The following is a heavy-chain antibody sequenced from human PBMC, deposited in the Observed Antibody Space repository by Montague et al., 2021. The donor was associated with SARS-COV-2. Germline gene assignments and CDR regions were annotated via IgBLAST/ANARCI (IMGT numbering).Heavy chain of an antibody. CDR3: ARAAGYNWNYGYNWFDP. CDR2: IYYSGST. D-gene: IGHD1-7*01. Sequence: SETLSLTCTVSGGSISSYYWSWIRQPPGKGLEWIGYIYYSGSTNYNPSPKSRVTISVDTSKNQFSLKLSSVTAADTAVYYCARAAGYNWNYGYNWFDPWGQGTLVTVSA. J-gene: IGHJ5*02. CDR1: GGSISSYY. V-gene: IGHV4-59*01.